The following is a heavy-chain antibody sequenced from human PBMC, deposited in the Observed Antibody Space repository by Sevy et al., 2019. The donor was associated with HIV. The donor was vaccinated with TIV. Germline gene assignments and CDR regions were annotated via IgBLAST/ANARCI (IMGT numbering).Heavy chain of an antibody. D-gene: IGHD1-26*01. J-gene: IGHJ4*02. CDR2: IKSKTEGATR. CDR3: TAGVGASDFDY. Sequence: GGSLRLSCAASGFSFSNTWMSWVRQAPGKGLEWVGRIKSKTEGATRDFAAPVKGRLLISRDDSRNTVYLQMNSLKTEDTAVYHCTAGVGASDFDYWGQGTLVTVSS. V-gene: IGHV3-15*01. CDR1: GFSFSNTW.